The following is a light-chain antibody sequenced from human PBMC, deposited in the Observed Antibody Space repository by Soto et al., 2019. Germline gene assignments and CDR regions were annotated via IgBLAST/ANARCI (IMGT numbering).Light chain of an antibody. J-gene: IGKJ1*01. V-gene: IGKV1-39*01. Sequence: DIQMTQSPSSLSASVGDRVTITCRASQSISSYLNRYKKKPGKATKLMIYAASSLQSGVQSRFSGSGTGTEFTLTIRSLQPEDFATYYCQQSYSTLRTFGQGTKLEIK. CDR3: QQSYSTLRT. CDR1: QSISSY. CDR2: AAS.